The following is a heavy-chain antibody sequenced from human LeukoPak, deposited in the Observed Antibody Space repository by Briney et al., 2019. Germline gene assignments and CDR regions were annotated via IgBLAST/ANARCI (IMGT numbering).Heavy chain of an antibody. CDR3: ARAKIGYSYLIDY. CDR2: IYSGGST. V-gene: IGHV3-66*01. D-gene: IGHD5-18*01. J-gene: IGHJ4*02. Sequence: GGSLRLSCAASGFTVSSNYMSWVRQTPGKGLEWVSVIYSGGSTYYADSVKGRFTISRDNSKNTLFLQMNSPTVEDTAVYYCARAKIGYSYLIDYWGQGTLVTVSS. CDR1: GFTVSSNY.